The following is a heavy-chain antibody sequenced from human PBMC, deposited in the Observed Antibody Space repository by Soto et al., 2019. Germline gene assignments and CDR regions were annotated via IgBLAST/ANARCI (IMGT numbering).Heavy chain of an antibody. CDR3: ARSSIAARRPTPYYYYYGMDV. CDR1: GGSISSGGYS. CDR2: IYHSGST. V-gene: IGHV4-30-2*01. Sequence: QLQLQESGSGLVKPSQTLSLTCAVSGGSISSGGYSWSWIRQPPGKGLEWIGYIYHSGSTYYNPSLKSRVTISVDRSKNQFSLKLSSVTAADTAVYYCARSSIAARRPTPYYYYYGMDVWGQGTTVTVSS. J-gene: IGHJ6*02. D-gene: IGHD6-6*01.